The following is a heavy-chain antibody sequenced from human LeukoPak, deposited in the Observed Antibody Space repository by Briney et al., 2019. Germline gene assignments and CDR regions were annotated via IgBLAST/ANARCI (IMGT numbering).Heavy chain of an antibody. CDR1: GFTFSSYA. Sequence: PGGSLRLYCAASGFTFSSYAMHWVRQAPGKGLEWVAVISYDGSNKYYADSVKGRFTISRDNSKNTLYLQMNSLRAEDTVVYYCARGSCSGGSCYWSFDYWGQGTLVTVSS. V-gene: IGHV3-30-3*01. CDR2: ISYDGSNK. CDR3: ARGSCSGGSCYWSFDY. J-gene: IGHJ4*02. D-gene: IGHD2-15*01.